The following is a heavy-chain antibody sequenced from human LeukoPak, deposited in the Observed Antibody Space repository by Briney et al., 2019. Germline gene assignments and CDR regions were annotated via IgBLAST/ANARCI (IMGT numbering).Heavy chain of an antibody. CDR2: ISGSGGYI. D-gene: IGHD3-10*01. CDR1: GFTFSSYA. CDR3: VAREFGELVPY. J-gene: IGHJ4*02. V-gene: IGHV3-23*01. Sequence: GGSLRLSCAASGFTFSSYAMHWVRQAPGKGLEWVSAISGSGGYIKYADSVKGRFTISRDNSKNTLYVQMNSLRAEDTAIYYCVAREFGELVPYWGQGTLVTVSS.